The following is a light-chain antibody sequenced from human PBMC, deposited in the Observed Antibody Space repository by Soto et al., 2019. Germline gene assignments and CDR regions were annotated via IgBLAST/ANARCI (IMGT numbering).Light chain of an antibody. J-gene: IGKJ4*01. Sequence: DIQMTQSPSSLSASVGDRVTITCRASQAIRNDLGWYQQKPAKAPKRLIYAASSLESGVPSRFSGSGSGTEFTLTISSLQPEDSATYYCQQSYSTPLTFGGGTKVDI. CDR2: AAS. CDR3: QQSYSTPLT. V-gene: IGKV1-17*01. CDR1: QAIRND.